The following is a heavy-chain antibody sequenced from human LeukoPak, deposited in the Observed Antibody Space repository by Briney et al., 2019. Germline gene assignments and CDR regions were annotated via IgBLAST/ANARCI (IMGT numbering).Heavy chain of an antibody. J-gene: IGHJ5*02. CDR3: ARDGEIYDFWSGLNNWFDP. D-gene: IGHD3-3*01. CDR1: GGTFSSYA. CDR2: IIPIFGTA. V-gene: IGHV1-69*05. Sequence: ASVKVSCKASGGTFSSYAISWVRQAPGQGLEWMGGIIPIFGTANYAQKFQGRVTITRDTSASTAYMELSSLRSEDTAVYYCARDGEIYDFWSGLNNWFDPWGQGTLVTVSS.